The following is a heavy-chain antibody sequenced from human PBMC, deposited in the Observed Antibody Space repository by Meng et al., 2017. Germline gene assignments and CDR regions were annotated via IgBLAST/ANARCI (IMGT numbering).Heavy chain of an antibody. CDR2: INHSGST. CDR3: AEGYSYGLFDY. D-gene: IGHD5-18*01. Sequence: SEPLSLTCAVYGGSFSGYYWSWIRQPPGKGLEWIGEINHSGSTNYNTSLKSRVTISVDTSKNQFSLKLSSVSAADTAGYYCAEGYSYGLFDYWGQGTLVTVSS. J-gene: IGHJ4*02. CDR1: GGSFSGYY. V-gene: IGHV4-34*01.